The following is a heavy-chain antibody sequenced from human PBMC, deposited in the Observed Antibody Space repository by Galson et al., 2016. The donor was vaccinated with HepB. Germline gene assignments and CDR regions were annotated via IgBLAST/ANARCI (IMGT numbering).Heavy chain of an antibody. D-gene: IGHD2-15*01. CDR2: IYHSGST. Sequence: SETLSLTCAVSGGSISSSNWWSWVRQSPGKGLEWIGEIYHSGSTNYNPSLKSRVTISVDKSKNQFSLKLSSVTAADTAVYYCARVRVVARWGGVDWFDPWGQGILVIVSS. CDR1: GGSISSSNW. CDR3: ARVRVVARWGGVDWFDP. V-gene: IGHV4-4*02. J-gene: IGHJ5*02.